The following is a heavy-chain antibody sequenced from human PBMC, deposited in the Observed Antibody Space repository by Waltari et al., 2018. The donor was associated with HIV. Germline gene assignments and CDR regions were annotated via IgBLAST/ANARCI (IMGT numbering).Heavy chain of an antibody. CDR2: IKQDGSEK. CDR3: ARAGGDIVVVVAATSPFDAFDI. V-gene: IGHV3-7*01. D-gene: IGHD2-15*01. Sequence: SGGGLVQPGGSLRLSCAASGFTFSSYWMSWVRQAPGKGLEWVANIKQDGSEKYYVDSVKGRFTISRDNAKNSLYLQMNSLRAEDTAVYYCARAGGDIVVVVAATSPFDAFDIWGQGTMVTVSS. CDR1: GFTFSSYW. J-gene: IGHJ3*02.